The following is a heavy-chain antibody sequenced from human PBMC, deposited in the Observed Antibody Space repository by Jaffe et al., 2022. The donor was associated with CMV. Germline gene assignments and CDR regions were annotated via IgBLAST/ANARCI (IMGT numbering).Heavy chain of an antibody. CDR3: ARDPKGAQNWNYAGGWFDP. D-gene: IGHD1-7*01. CDR1: GYTFTSYG. J-gene: IGHJ5*02. V-gene: IGHV1-18*01. CDR2: ISAYNGNT. Sequence: QVQLVQSGAEVKKPGASVKVSCKASGYTFTSYGISWVRQAPGQGLEWMGWISAYNGNTNYAQKLQGRVTMTTDTSTSTAYMELRSLRSDDTAVYYCARDPKGAQNWNYAGGWFDPWGQGTLVTVSS.